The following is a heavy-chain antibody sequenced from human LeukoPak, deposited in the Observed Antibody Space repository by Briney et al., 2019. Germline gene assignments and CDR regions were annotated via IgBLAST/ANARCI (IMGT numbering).Heavy chain of an antibody. Sequence: PGGSLRPSCAASGFTFSSYSMNWVRQAPGKGLEWVSSISSSSSYIYYADSVKGRFTISRDNAKNSLYLQMNSLRAEDTAVYYCARDSSEQLARDENWFDPWGQGTLVTVSS. D-gene: IGHD6-6*01. CDR2: ISSSSSYI. V-gene: IGHV3-21*01. J-gene: IGHJ5*02. CDR3: ARDSSEQLARDENWFDP. CDR1: GFTFSSYS.